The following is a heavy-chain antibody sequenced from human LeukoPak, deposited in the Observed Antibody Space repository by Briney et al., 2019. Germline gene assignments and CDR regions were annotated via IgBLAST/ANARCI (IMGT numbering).Heavy chain of an antibody. D-gene: IGHD2-2*01. J-gene: IGHJ6*02. V-gene: IGHV3-30*18. CDR3: AKVTLGAAAIEDYYYYGMDV. CDR2: ISYDGSNK. Sequence: GGSLRLSCAASGFTFSSYGMHWVRQAPGKGLEWVAVISYDGSNKYYADSVKGRFTISRDNSKNTLYLQMNSLRAEDTAVYYCAKVTLGAAAIEDYYYYGMDVWGQGTTVTVSS. CDR1: GFTFSSYG.